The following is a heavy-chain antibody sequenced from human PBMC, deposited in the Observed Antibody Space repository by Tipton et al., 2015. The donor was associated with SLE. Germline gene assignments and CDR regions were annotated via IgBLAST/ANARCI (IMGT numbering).Heavy chain of an antibody. CDR2: IYYTGST. CDR3: ATAEDDDTVYFDY. Sequence: TLSLTCTVSGGSISSSSYYWGWIRQPPGEGLEWIGSIYYTGSTYYNPSLKSRVTISVDTSKNQFSLKLSSVTAADTAVYYCATAEDDDTVYFDYWGQGTLVTVSS. D-gene: IGHD3-22*01. CDR1: GGSISSSSYY. J-gene: IGHJ4*02. V-gene: IGHV4-39*01.